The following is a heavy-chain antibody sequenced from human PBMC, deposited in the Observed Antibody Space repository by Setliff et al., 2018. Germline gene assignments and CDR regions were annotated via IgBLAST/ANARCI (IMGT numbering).Heavy chain of an antibody. J-gene: IGHJ4*02. Sequence: SSETLSLTCAGYGGSFSGYYWSWIRQPPGKGLEWIGEINHSGSTNYNPSLKSRVTISVDTSKNEFSLKLTSVTAADTAVYYCARVPARYSYGLDYWGQGTLVTAPQ. D-gene: IGHD5-18*01. CDR3: ARVPARYSYGLDY. CDR1: GGSFSGYY. V-gene: IGHV4-34*01. CDR2: INHSGST.